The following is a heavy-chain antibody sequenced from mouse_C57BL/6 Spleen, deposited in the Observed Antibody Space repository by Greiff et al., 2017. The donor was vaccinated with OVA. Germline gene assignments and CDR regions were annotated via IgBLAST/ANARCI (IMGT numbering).Heavy chain of an antibody. J-gene: IGHJ2*01. CDR2: IDPSDSYT. V-gene: IGHV1-69*01. Sequence: QVQLKQPGAELVMPGASVKLSCKASGYTFTSYWMHWVKQRPGQGLEWIGEIDPSDSYTNYNQKFKGKSTLTVDKSSSTAYMQLSSLTSEDSAVYYCARSFTTVRFDYWGQGTTLTVSS. CDR3: ARSFTTVRFDY. CDR1: GYTFTSYW. D-gene: IGHD1-1*01.